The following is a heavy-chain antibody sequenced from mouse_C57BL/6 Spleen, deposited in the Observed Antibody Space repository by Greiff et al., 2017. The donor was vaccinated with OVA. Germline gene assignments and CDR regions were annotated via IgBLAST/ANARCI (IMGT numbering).Heavy chain of an antibody. V-gene: IGHV1-15*01. J-gene: IGHJ3*01. CDR1: GYTFTDYE. CDR3: TRRQLGGFAY. Sequence: VQLQQSGAELVRPGASVTLSCKASGYTFTDYEMHWVKQTPVHGLEWIGAIDPETGGTAYNQKFKGKAILTADKSSSTAYMELRSLTSEDSAVYYCTRRQLGGFAYWGQGTLVTVSA. CDR2: IDPETGGT. D-gene: IGHD4-1*02.